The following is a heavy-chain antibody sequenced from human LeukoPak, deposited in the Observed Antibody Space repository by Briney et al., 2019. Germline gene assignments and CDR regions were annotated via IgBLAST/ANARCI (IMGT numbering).Heavy chain of an antibody. CDR1: GGTFSSYA. Sequence: SVKVSCKASGGTFSSYAISWVRQAPGQGLEWMGRIIPIFGTANYAQKLQGRVTITTDKSTSTAYMELSSLRSEDTAVYYCATTRGSYYYYMDVWGRGTTVTVSS. J-gene: IGHJ6*03. V-gene: IGHV1-69*05. CDR2: IIPIFGTA. D-gene: IGHD5-24*01. CDR3: ATTRGSYYYYMDV.